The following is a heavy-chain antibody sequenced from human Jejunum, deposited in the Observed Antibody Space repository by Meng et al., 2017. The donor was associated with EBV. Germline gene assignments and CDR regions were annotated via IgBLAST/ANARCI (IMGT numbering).Heavy chain of an antibody. V-gene: IGHV4-30-2*01. J-gene: IGHJ4*02. CDR3: ARGAYFDY. CDR1: GGSISSGGYS. CDR2: IYYSGSA. Sequence: QRQQSGSGLVQPSATLSPTCAVSGGSISSGGYSWRWIRQPPGKGLQWIGYIYYSGSAFYNPSLKSRVTLSVDRSKNQFSLNLSSVTAADTAVYYCARGAYFDYWGQGTLVTVSS.